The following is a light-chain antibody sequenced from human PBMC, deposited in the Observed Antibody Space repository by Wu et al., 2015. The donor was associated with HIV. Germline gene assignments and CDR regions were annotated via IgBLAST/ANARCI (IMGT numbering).Light chain of an antibody. Sequence: EIVMAQSPATLSVSPGERATLSCRASQTVYNNLAWYQHKPGQPPRLLIYGASTRATGIPARFSGSGSGTEFTLIIDNIQSEDFAFYYCQQYNNWPPPMYTFGPGTKLEIK. CDR1: QTVYNN. J-gene: IGKJ2*01. V-gene: IGKV3-15*01. CDR3: QQYNNWPPPMYT. CDR2: GAS.